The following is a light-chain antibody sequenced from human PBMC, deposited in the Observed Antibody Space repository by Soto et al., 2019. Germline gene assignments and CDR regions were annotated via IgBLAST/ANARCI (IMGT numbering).Light chain of an antibody. CDR2: EAT. CDR3: CSYARSSTAV. CDR1: SSDVGSYNL. V-gene: IGLV2-23*01. Sequence: QSALTQPASVSGSPGQSITISCTGTSSDVGSYNLVSWYQQHPGKAPKLMIYEATKRPSGVSNRFSGSKSRNTASMTISGLQAEDEADYYCCSYARSSTAVFGGGTKVTVL. J-gene: IGLJ3*02.